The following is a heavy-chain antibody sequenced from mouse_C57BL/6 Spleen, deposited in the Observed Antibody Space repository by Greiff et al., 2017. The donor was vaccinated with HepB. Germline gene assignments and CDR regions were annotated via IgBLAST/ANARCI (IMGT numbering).Heavy chain of an antibody. J-gene: IGHJ1*03. D-gene: IGHD1-1*01. CDR2: INSDGGST. V-gene: IGHV5-2*01. Sequence: EVQLQESGGGLVQPGESLKLSCESNEYEFPSHDMSWVRKTPEKRLELVAAINSDGGSTYYPDTMERRFIISRDNTKKTLYLQMSSLRSEDTALYYCARAPLLLRTSYWYFDVWGTGTTVTVSS. CDR1: EYEFPSHD. CDR3: ARAPLLLRTSYWYFDV.